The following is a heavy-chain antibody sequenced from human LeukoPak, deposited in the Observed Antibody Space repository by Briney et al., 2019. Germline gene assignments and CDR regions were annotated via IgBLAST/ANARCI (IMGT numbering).Heavy chain of an antibody. J-gene: IGHJ6*03. CDR1: GYTFINYY. Sequence: ASVKVSCKASGYTFINYYMHWVRQAPGQGLEWMGIINPSGGSTTYAQTFQGRVTMTRDTSTSTVYMELSSLRSEDTAVYYCARDEQLVYPYKNDILTIPGYYLMDVWGKGTTDTVSS. D-gene: IGHD3-9*01. V-gene: IGHV1-46*01. CDR3: ARDEQLVYPYKNDILTIPGYYLMDV. CDR2: INPSGGST.